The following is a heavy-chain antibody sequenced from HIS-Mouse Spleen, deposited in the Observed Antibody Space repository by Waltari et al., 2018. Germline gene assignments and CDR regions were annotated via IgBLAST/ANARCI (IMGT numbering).Heavy chain of an antibody. CDR1: GFPFSSYG. D-gene: IGHD6-19*01. V-gene: IGHV3-30*18. CDR3: AKASSGWLDY. J-gene: IGHJ4*02. CDR2: ISNDGSNK. Sequence: QVQLVESGGGVVQPGRSLRLSCAASGFPFSSYGLHWVRQAPGKGLEWGEVISNDGSNKYYADSVKGRFSISRDNSKNTLYLQMNSLRAEDTAVYYCAKASSGWLDYWGQGTLVTVSS.